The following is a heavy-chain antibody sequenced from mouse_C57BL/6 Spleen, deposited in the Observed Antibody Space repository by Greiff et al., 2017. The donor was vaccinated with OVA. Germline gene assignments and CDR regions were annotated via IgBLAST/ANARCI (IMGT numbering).Heavy chain of an antibody. J-gene: IGHJ2*01. Sequence: QVQLQQSGAELVRPGTSVKVSCKASGYAFTNYLIEWVKQRPGQGLEWIGVINPGSGGTNYNEKFKSKATLTVDKSSSTAYMQLSSLTSEDSAVYYCARFWNSFDYWGQGTTLTVSS. CDR1: GYAFTNYL. CDR3: ARFWNSFDY. V-gene: IGHV1-54*01. CDR2: INPGSGGT.